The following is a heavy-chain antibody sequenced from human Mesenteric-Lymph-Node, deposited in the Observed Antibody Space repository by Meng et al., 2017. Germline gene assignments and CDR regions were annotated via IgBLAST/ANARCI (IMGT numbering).Heavy chain of an antibody. V-gene: IGHV4-34*01. CDR1: GGSFSGYY. D-gene: IGHD3-9*01. CDR3: ARDFRRGFDWLLPGGGFDY. J-gene: IGHJ4*02. Sequence: SETLSLTCAVYGGSFSGYYWSWIRQPPGKGLEWIGEINHSGSTNYNPSLKSRVTISVDTSKNQFSLKLSSVTAADTAVYYCARDFRRGFDWLLPGGGFDYWGQGTLVT. CDR2: INHSGST.